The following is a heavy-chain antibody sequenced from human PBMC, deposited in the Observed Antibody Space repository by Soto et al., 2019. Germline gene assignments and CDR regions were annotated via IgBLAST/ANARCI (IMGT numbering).Heavy chain of an antibody. Sequence: GESLKISCKGSGYSFTSYWIAWVRQMPGKGLEWMGIIYPGDSDTRYSPSFQGQVTISADKSISTAYLQWSSLKASDTAMYYCAISPKWELLEGGWFDPWGQGTLVTVSS. V-gene: IGHV5-51*01. CDR2: IYPGDSDT. CDR1: GYSFTSYW. D-gene: IGHD1-26*01. J-gene: IGHJ5*02. CDR3: AISPKWELLEGGWFDP.